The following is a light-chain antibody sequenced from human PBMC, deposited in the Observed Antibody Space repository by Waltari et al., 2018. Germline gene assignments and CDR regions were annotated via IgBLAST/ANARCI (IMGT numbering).Light chain of an antibody. CDR2: DAS. CDR1: QSVSSY. Sequence: EIVLTQSPATLSLSPGERATLSCRASQSVSSYLAWYQQNPGQAPRLLIYDASNRATGIPARFSGSGSGTDFALTISRLEPEDFAVYSCQQRSNWPPTFGQGTKVEIK. CDR3: QQRSNWPPT. V-gene: IGKV3-11*01. J-gene: IGKJ1*01.